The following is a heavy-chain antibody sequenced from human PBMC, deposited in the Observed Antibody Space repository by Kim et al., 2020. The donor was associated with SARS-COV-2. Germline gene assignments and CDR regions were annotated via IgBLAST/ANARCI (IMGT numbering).Heavy chain of an antibody. D-gene: IGHD5-18*01. J-gene: IGHJ6*02. CDR3: AREVGTWIQLWLPGGVVSSYYGMAA. CDR2: TYYRSKWYN. V-gene: IGHV6-1*01. CDR1: GDSVSSNSAA. Sequence: SQTLSLTCAISGDSVSSNSAAWNWIRQSPSRGLEWLGRTYYRSKWYNDYAVSVKSRITINPDTSKNQFSLQLNSVTPEDTAVYYCAREVGTWIQLWLPGGVVSSYYGMAALGQGTTVTVSS.